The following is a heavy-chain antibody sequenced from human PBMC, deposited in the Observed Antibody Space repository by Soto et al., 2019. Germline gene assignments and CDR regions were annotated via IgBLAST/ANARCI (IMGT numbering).Heavy chain of an antibody. Sequence: SETLSLTCTVSGGSISSSGYYWGWIRQPPGKGLEWVGSLYYSGNTYYNPSLKSRVTMSIDTSKSQFSLQLRSLTAADTAVYYCEKHRDYNAMAVWGQGTTVTVSS. D-gene: IGHD2-21*01. J-gene: IGHJ6*02. CDR1: GGSISSSGYY. V-gene: IGHV4-39*01. CDR3: EKHRDYNAMAV. CDR2: LYYSGNT.